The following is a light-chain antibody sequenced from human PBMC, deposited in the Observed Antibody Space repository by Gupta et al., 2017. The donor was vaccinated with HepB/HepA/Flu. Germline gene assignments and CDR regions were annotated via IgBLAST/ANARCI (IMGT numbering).Light chain of an antibody. V-gene: IGLV2-14*03. CDR2: DVD. Sequence: QSALTQPASVSGSPGQSITLSCTGTSSDVGAYNFVSWFQQDPGKAPKLIIFDVDNRPSVVSNRFSGSKSGNTASLTISGLQAEDEADYYCSSYTISNTYVFGTGTKVTVL. CDR3: SSYTISNTYV. J-gene: IGLJ1*01. CDR1: SSDVGAYNF.